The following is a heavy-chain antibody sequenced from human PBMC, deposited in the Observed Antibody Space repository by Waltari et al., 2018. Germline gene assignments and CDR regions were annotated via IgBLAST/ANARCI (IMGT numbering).Heavy chain of an antibody. Sequence: EGQLVESGGDLVQPGGSLRLSCAASALTFSTYWMHWVRQAPGKGLVWVARIKPDGRTTTYADSVRGRFSISRDNAKNTLNLQMNSLTVEDTAVYFCARSMNYGPDYWGRGTLVTVSS. CDR2: IKPDGRTT. CDR3: ARSMNYGPDY. D-gene: IGHD3-10*01. J-gene: IGHJ4*02. V-gene: IGHV3-74*01. CDR1: ALTFSTYW.